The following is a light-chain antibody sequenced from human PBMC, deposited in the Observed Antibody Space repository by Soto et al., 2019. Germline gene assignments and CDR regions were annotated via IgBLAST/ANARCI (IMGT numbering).Light chain of an antibody. CDR3: QQYNNWPIT. CDR2: GAS. V-gene: IGKV3-15*01. CDR1: HSVNSH. J-gene: IGKJ5*01. Sequence: MMMTQSPATLSVSPGERVTLSCSTSHSVNSHVAWYQQKPGQAPRLLIFGASTRATGIPARFSGSASGTEFTLTISSLQSEDFAIYYCQQYNNWPITFGQGTRLEIK.